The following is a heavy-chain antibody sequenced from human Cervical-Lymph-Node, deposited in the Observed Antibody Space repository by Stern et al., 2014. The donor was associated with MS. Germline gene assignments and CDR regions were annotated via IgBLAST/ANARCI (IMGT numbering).Heavy chain of an antibody. CDR3: TSGNYGMDV. Sequence: EVQLVEYGGGLVQPGGSLRLSCAASGFTFSSAWMYWVRQAPGQGLVCVSRITIDGSSPYYADSVKGRFNTSRDNAKSTLYLQMNSLRAEDTAVYYCTSGNYGMDVWGQGTTVTVSS. CDR2: ITIDGSSP. D-gene: IGHD1-26*01. J-gene: IGHJ6*02. CDR1: GFTFSSAW. V-gene: IGHV3-74*02.